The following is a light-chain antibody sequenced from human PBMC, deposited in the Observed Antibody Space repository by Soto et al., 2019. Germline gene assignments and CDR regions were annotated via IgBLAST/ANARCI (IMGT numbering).Light chain of an antibody. J-gene: IGLJ1*01. CDR3: QSYDSSLSGSYV. V-gene: IGLV1-40*01. CDR1: SSNNGAGYD. Sequence: QSVLTQPPSVSGAPGQRVTISCTGSSSNNGAGYDVHWYQQLPGTAPKLLIYGNSNRPSGVPDRFSGSKSGTSASLAITGLQAEDEADYYCQSYDSSLSGSYVFGTGTKV. CDR2: GNS.